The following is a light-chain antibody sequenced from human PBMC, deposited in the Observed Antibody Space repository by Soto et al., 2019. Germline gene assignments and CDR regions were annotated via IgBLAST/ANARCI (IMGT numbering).Light chain of an antibody. J-gene: IGLJ1*01. CDR1: RSDVGGYNY. CDR2: EVS. V-gene: IGLV2-14*01. CDR3: NSYGRTSTRYV. Sequence: QSALTQPASVSGSPGQSITISCTGTRSDVGGYNYVSWYQQHPGKAPKLMIYEVSNRPSGVSNRFSGSKSGNTASLTISGLQAEDEADYFCNSYGRTSTRYVFGSGTKLTVL.